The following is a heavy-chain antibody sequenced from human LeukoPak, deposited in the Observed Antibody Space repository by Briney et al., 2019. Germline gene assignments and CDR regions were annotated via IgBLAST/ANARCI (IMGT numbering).Heavy chain of an antibody. Sequence: PSETLSLTCTVSGGSISSYYWSWIRQPPVKGLEWIGYIYYSGSTNYNPSLKSRVTISVDTSKNQFSLKLSSVTAADTAVYYCARVSSRSWYRWFDPWGQGTLVTVSS. J-gene: IGHJ5*02. CDR1: GGSISSYY. CDR3: ARVSSRSWYRWFDP. V-gene: IGHV4-59*01. D-gene: IGHD6-13*01. CDR2: IYYSGST.